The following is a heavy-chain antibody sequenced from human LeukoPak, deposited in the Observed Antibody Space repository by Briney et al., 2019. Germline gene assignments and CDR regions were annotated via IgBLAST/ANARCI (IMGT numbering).Heavy chain of an antibody. CDR3: ARDPGGWEQWLVGYMRAAFDI. V-gene: IGHV3-7*03. D-gene: IGHD6-19*01. CDR2: IKQDGSEK. CDR1: GFTFSSYW. Sequence: GGSLRLSCAASGFTFSSYWMSWVRQAPGKGLEWVANIKQDGSEKYYVDSVKGRFTISRDNAKNSLYLQMNSLRAEDTAVYYCARDPGGWEQWLVGYMRAAFDIWGQGTMVTVSS. J-gene: IGHJ3*02.